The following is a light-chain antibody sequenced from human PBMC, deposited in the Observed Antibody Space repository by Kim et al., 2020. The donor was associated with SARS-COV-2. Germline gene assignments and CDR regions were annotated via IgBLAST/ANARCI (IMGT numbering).Light chain of an antibody. Sequence: EIVMTQSPATLSVSPGERVTLSCRASESISNYLAWYQQKPGQAPRLLIYGASTRATGIPARFSGSGTGTEFTLTISSLQSEDFALYYCQQYNEWPPGDTFGQGTKLEIK. CDR1: ESISNY. V-gene: IGKV3-15*01. J-gene: IGKJ2*01. CDR3: QQYNEWPPGDT. CDR2: GAS.